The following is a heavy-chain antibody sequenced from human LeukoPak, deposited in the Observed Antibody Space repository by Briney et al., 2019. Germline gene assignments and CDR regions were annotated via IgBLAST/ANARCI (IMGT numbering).Heavy chain of an antibody. D-gene: IGHD3-10*01. CDR3: ARGVWFGELSFDY. J-gene: IGHJ4*02. CDR2: ISSSGSTI. Sequence: GGSLRLSCAASGFTFSSYEMNWVRQAPGKGLEWVSYISSSGSTIYYADSVKGRFTISRDNAKNSLYLQMNSLRAEDTAVYYCARGVWFGELSFDYWGQGTLVTVSS. V-gene: IGHV3-48*03. CDR1: GFTFSSYE.